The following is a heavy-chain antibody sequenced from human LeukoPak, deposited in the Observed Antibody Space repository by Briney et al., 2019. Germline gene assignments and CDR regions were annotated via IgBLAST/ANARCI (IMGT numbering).Heavy chain of an antibody. CDR2: MNPNSGNT. CDR1: GYTFTNYD. V-gene: IGHV1-8*01. Sequence: ASVKVSCKASGYTFTNYDINWVRQATGQGLEWMGWMNPNSGNTGYAQKFQGRVTMTRNTSISTAYMELSSLRSEDTAVYYCARALYYYDSSGYYYSYYYYYMDVWGKGTTVTVSS. D-gene: IGHD3-22*01. CDR3: ARALYYYDSSGYYYSYYYYYMDV. J-gene: IGHJ6*03.